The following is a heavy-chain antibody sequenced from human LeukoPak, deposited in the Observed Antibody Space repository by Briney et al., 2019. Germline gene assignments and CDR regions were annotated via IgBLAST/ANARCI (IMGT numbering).Heavy chain of an antibody. V-gene: IGHV1-69*05. CDR1: GGTFSSYA. CDR2: IIPIFGTA. J-gene: IGHJ2*01. CDR3: ASWGCGPRRYFDL. Sequence: ASVKVSCKASGGTFSSYAISWVRQAPGQGLEWMGGIIPIFGTANYAQKFQGRVTITTDESTSTAYMELSSLGSEDTAVYYCASWGCGPRRYFDLWGRGTLVTVSS. D-gene: IGHD3-16*01.